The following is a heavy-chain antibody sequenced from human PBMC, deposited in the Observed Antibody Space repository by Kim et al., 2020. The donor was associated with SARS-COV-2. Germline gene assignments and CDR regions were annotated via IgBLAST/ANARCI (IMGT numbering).Heavy chain of an antibody. V-gene: IGHV3-23*01. J-gene: IGHJ4*01. D-gene: IGHD5-18*01. CDR3: AKDSLSGSSYGIFDY. CDR1: GFTFTTYA. CDR2: ISHSGDIT. Sequence: GGSLRLSCAASGFTFTTYAMSWVRQAPGKGLDWVSTISHSGDITYYADSVKGRFTISRDNAQNTLYLQMNSLRADDTALYYCAKDSLSGSSYGIFDYWG.